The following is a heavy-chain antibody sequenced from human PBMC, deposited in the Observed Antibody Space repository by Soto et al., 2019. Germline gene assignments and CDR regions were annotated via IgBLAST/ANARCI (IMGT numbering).Heavy chain of an antibody. CDR1: GFTFSSYA. J-gene: IGHJ6*02. CDR2: ISYDGSNK. Sequence: GGSLRLSCAASGFTFSSYAMHWVRQAPGKGLEWVAVISYDGSNKYYADSVKGRFTISRDNSKNTLYLQMNSLRAEDTAVYYCARDKAGRRGPYYGMDVWGQGTTVTVSS. D-gene: IGHD3-10*01. V-gene: IGHV3-30-3*01. CDR3: ARDKAGRRGPYYGMDV.